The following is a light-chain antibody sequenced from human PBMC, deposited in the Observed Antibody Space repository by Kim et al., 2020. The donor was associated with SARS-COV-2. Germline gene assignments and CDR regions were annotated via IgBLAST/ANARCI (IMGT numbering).Light chain of an antibody. Sequence: QSVLTQPASVSGSPGQSITISCTGTSSDVGGYNYVSWYQQYPGKAPKFMIYDVSKRPSGVSNRFSGSKSGNTASLTISGLQAEDEADYYCSSYTRSSTWVFGGGTQLTVL. CDR2: DVS. J-gene: IGLJ3*02. V-gene: IGLV2-14*01. CDR1: SSDVGGYNY. CDR3: SSYTRSSTWV.